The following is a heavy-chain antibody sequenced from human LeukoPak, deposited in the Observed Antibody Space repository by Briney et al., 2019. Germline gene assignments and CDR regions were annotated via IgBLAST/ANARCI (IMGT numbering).Heavy chain of an antibody. Sequence: PSETLSLTCAVYGGSFSGYYWSWIRQPPGKGLEWIGEINHSGSTNYNPSLKSRVTISVDTSKNQFSLKLSSVTAADTAVYYCARGASNISTMVRGVIITVYYYYMDVWGKGTTVTVSS. D-gene: IGHD3-10*01. CDR1: GGSFSGYY. CDR3: ARGASNISTMVRGVIITVYYYYMDV. V-gene: IGHV4-34*01. CDR2: INHSGST. J-gene: IGHJ6*03.